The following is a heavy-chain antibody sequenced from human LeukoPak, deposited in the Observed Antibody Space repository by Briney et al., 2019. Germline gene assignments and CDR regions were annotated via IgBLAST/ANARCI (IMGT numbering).Heavy chain of an antibody. V-gene: IGHV3-30*02. D-gene: IGHD3-22*01. Sequence: PGGSLRLSCTGSGFTFSSYGMHWVRQAPGKGLEWVAFIQYDGSYKYYADSVKGRFTISRDNSKNTLFLQMNSLRTEDTAVYYCARVLHRRNYDSSVYYGYWGQGTLVTVSS. CDR3: ARVLHRRNYDSSVYYGY. CDR2: IQYDGSYK. J-gene: IGHJ4*02. CDR1: GFTFSSYG.